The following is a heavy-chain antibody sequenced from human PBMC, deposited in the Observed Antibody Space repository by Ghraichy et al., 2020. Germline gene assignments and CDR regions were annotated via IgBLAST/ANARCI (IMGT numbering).Heavy chain of an antibody. CDR1: GYTYTTFY. J-gene: IGHJ4*02. V-gene: IGHV1-2*02. D-gene: IGHD6-19*01. CDR2: INPKNGET. Sequence: ASVKVSCKAFGYTYTTFYIHWMRQTPGQGLEFLGWINPKNGETKYARNFQGRVTLTRDTPITTAYMELNSLRSDDTAVYFCARGGGWYYYDYWGQGTLVTVSS. CDR3: ARGGGWYYYDY.